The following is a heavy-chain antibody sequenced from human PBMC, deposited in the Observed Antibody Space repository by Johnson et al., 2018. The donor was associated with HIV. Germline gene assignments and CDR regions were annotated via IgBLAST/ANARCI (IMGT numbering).Heavy chain of an antibody. Sequence: QVQLVESGGGVVQPGGSLRLSCVASGFTFSSYGMHWVRQAPGKGLEWVATIWSDGTNKYYGDSVKGRFTISRDNSKNTLYLQMNSLRAEDTAVYYCAKRDPRYAFDIWGQGTMVTVSA. V-gene: IGHV3-33*06. CDR3: AKRDPRYAFDI. CDR1: GFTFSSYG. J-gene: IGHJ3*02. CDR2: IWSDGTNK.